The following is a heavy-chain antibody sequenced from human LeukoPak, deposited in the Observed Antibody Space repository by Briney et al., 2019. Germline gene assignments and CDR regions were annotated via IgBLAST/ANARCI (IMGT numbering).Heavy chain of an antibody. J-gene: IGHJ6*03. Sequence: SETLSLTCTVSGGSISSGGYYWSWIRQPPGKGLEWIGEINHSGSTNYNPSLKSRVTISVDTSKNQFSLKLSSVTAADTAVYYCAREGRSLSVPAAIYLSRDYYYYYMDVWGKGTTVTVSS. CDR2: INHSGST. CDR3: AREGRSLSVPAAIYLSRDYYYYYMDV. V-gene: IGHV4-39*07. D-gene: IGHD2-2*02. CDR1: GGSISSGGYY.